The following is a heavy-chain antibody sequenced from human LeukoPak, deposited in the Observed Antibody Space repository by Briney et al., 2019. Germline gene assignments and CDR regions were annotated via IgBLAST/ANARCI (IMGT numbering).Heavy chain of an antibody. J-gene: IGHJ3*02. D-gene: IGHD2-21*01. CDR1: GFTVSSNY. Sequence: GGSLRLSCAASGFTVSSNYMSWVRQAPGKGLEWVSVIYSGGSTYYAGSVKGRFTISRDNSKNTLYLQMNSLRAEDTAVYYCAREGLSYAFDIWGQGTMVTVSS. CDR3: AREGLSYAFDI. V-gene: IGHV3-53*01. CDR2: IYSGGST.